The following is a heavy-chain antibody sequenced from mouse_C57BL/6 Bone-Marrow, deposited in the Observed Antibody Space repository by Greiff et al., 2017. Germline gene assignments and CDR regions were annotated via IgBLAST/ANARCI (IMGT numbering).Heavy chain of an antibody. V-gene: IGHV14-4*01. CDR2: IDPENGDT. CDR1: GFNIKDDY. J-gene: IGHJ3*01. Sequence: EVKLVESGAELVRPGASVKLSCTASGFNIKDDYMHWVKQRPEQGLEWIGWIDPENGDTEYASKFQGKATITAATSSNTAYLQLSSLTSEDTAVYYCTTGYDWFAYWGQGTLVTVSA. D-gene: IGHD2-3*01. CDR3: TTGYDWFAY.